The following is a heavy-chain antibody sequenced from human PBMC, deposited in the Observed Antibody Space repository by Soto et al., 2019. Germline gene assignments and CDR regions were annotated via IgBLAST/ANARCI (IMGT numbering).Heavy chain of an antibody. CDR3: ARTEYCSSTSCYFSGPVALDI. J-gene: IGHJ3*02. D-gene: IGHD2-2*01. Sequence: EVQLVESGGGLVQPGGSLRLSCAASGFTFSSYSMNWVRQAPGKGLEWVSYISSSSSTIYDADSVKGRFTISRDNAKNSLHLKMNSLRAEDTAVYYCARTEYCSSTSCYFSGPVALDIWGQGTMVTVSS. CDR1: GFTFSSYS. CDR2: ISSSSSTI. V-gene: IGHV3-48*01.